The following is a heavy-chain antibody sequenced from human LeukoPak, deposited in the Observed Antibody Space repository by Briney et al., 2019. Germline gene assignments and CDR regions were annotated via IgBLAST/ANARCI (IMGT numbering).Heavy chain of an antibody. CDR3: AKGLLSNSHRGYFDY. D-gene: IGHD1-26*01. J-gene: IGHJ4*02. V-gene: IGHV3-30*18. CDR1: GFTFSSYG. Sequence: GGSLRLSCAASGFTFSSYGMHWVRQAPGKGLEWVAVVSSDGTNKYCADSVKGRFTISRDNSKNTLYLQMNSLTIEDTAVYYYAKGLLSNSHRGYFDYWGQGALVSVSS. CDR2: VSSDGTNK.